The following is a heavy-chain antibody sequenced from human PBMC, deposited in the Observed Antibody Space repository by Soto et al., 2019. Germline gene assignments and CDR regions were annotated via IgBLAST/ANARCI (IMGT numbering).Heavy chain of an antibody. CDR1: GYTFTSYD. Sequence: ASVKVSCKASGYTFTSYDINWVRQATGQGLEWMGWMNPNSGNTGYAQKFQGRVTMTRNTSISTAYMELSSLRSEDTAVYYCVTLVVAATLDYYYMDVWGKGTTVTVSS. CDR3: VTLVVAATLDYYYMDV. CDR2: MNPNSGNT. V-gene: IGHV1-8*01. D-gene: IGHD2-15*01. J-gene: IGHJ6*03.